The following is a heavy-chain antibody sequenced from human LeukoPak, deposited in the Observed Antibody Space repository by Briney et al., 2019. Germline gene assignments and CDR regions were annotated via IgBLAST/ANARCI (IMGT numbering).Heavy chain of an antibody. CDR1: GGTFSSYA. D-gene: IGHD3-3*01. J-gene: IGHJ6*03. CDR2: IIPIFGTA. Sequence: ASVKVSCKASGGTFSSYAISWVRQAPGQGLEWMGGIIPIFGTANYAQKFQGRVTITRNTSISTAYMELSSLRSEDTAAYYCARAGYDFWSGYYTYYYYYYMDVWGKGTTVTVSS. CDR3: ARAGYDFWSGYYTYYYYYYMDV. V-gene: IGHV1-69*05.